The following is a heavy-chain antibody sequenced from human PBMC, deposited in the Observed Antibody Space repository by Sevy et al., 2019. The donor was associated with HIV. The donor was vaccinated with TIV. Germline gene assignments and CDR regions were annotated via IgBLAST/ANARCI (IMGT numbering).Heavy chain of an antibody. CDR2: ISYDGSNK. Sequence: GSLRLSCAASGFTFSSYAMHWVRQAPGKGLEWVAVISYDGSNKYYADSVKGRFTTSRDNSKNTLYLQMNSLRAEDTAVYYCATDRGCSSTSCYNYYYYYGMDVWGQGTTVTVSS. CDR3: ATDRGCSSTSCYNYYYYYGMDV. V-gene: IGHV3-30*04. J-gene: IGHJ6*02. D-gene: IGHD2-2*02. CDR1: GFTFSSYA.